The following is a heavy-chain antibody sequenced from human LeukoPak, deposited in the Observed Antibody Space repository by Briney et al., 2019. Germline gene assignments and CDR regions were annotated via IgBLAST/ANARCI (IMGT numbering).Heavy chain of an antibody. CDR1: GFTFSSYG. J-gene: IGHJ6*02. CDR3: ARVARYYYGMDV. CDR2: ISYDGSNK. V-gene: IGHV3-30*03. Sequence: PGRSLRLSCAASGFTFSSYGMHWVRQAPGKGLEWVAVISYDGSNKYYADSVKGRFTISRDNSKNTLYLQMNSLRAEDTAVYYCARVARYYYGMDVWGQGTTVTVSS.